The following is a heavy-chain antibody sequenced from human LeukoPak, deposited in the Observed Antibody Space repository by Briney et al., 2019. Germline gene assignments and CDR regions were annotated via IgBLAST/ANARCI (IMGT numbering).Heavy chain of an antibody. D-gene: IGHD2-15*01. V-gene: IGHV1-69*13. CDR2: IIPIFGTA. CDR3: ARDHVHRGYCSGGSCYQPPPSDY. J-gene: IGHJ4*02. Sequence: GASVKVSCKASGGTFSSYAISWVRQAPGQGLEWMGGIIPIFGTANYAQKFQGRVTITADESTSTAYMELSSLRSEDTAVYYCARDHVHRGYCSGGSCYQPPPSDYWGQGTLVTVSS. CDR1: GGTFSSYA.